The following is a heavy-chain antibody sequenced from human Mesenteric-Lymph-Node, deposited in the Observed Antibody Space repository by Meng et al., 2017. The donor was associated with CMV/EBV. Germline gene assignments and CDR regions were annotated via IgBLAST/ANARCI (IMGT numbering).Heavy chain of an antibody. CDR1: GFTFSTYG. CDR2: ISSSSSYI. CDR3: AREGGSTSPAYFDY. J-gene: IGHJ4*02. D-gene: IGHD2-2*01. Sequence: GGSLRLSCAASGFTFSTYGMDWVRQAPGKGLEWVSSISSSSSYIYYADSVKGRFTISRDNAKNSLYLQMNSLRAEDTAVYYCAREGGSTSPAYFDYWGQGTLVTVSS. V-gene: IGHV3-21*01.